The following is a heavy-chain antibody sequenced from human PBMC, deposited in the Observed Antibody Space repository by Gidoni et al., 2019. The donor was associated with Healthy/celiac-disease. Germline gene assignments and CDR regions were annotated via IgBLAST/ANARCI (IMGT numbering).Heavy chain of an antibody. CDR2: IYYSGST. D-gene: IGHD5-12*01. J-gene: IGHJ4*02. Sequence: QVQLQESGPGLVKPSQTLSLTCTVSGGSIRSGDYYWLWIRQPPGKGLEWIGYIYYSGSTYYNPSLKSRVTISVDTSKNQFSLKLSSVTAADTAVYYCARGSNDSGYDYWTSGSGGYFDYWGQGTLVTVSS. CDR3: ARGSNDSGYDYWTSGSGGYFDY. CDR1: GGSIRSGDYY. V-gene: IGHV4-30-4*01.